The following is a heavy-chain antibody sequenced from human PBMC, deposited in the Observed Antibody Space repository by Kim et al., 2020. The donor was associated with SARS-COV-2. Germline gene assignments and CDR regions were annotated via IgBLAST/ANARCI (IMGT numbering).Heavy chain of an antibody. CDR1: GGTFSSYA. Sequence: SVKVSCKASGGTFSSYAISWVPQAPGQGLEWMGGIIPIFGTANYAQKFQGRVTITADESTSTAYMELSSLRSEDTAVYYCARERSIVATGGGAFDIWGQGTMVTVSS. CDR3: ARERSIVATGGGAFDI. V-gene: IGHV1-69*13. J-gene: IGHJ3*02. CDR2: IIPIFGTA. D-gene: IGHD5-12*01.